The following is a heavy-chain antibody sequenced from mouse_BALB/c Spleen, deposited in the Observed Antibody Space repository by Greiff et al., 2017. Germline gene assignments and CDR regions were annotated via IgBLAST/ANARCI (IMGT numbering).Heavy chain of an antibody. CDR3: ARWSITTGSPYYFDY. Sequence: EVQLVESGPSLVKPSQTLSLTCSVTGDSITSGYWNWIRKFPGNKLEYMGYISYSGSTYYNPSLKSRISITRDTSKNQYYLQLNSVTTEDTATYYCARWSITTGSPYYFDYWGQGTTLPVAS. CDR1: GDSITSGY. J-gene: IGHJ2*01. V-gene: IGHV3-8*02. CDR2: ISYSGST. D-gene: IGHD1-2*01.